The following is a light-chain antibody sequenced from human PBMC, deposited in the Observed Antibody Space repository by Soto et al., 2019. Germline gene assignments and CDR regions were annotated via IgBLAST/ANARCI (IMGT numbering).Light chain of an antibody. CDR2: KVS. CDR3: MSYTSSSTLV. CDR1: SSDVGGYNY. V-gene: IGLV2-14*01. Sequence: QSALTQPASVSGSPGQSITISCTGTSSDVGGYNYVSWYLQHPGKAPKLIISKVSNRPSGVSNRLSGSKSGNTASLTISGLQAEDEADYHCMSYTSSSTLVFGGGTKLTVL. J-gene: IGLJ2*01.